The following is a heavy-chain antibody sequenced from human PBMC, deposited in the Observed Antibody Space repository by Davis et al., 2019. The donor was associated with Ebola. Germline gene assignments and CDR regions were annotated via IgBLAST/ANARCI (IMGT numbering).Heavy chain of an antibody. D-gene: IGHD5-12*01. CDR3: ARDLKWLRAFDS. V-gene: IGHV3-48*02. CDR2: LSGSGGTI. CDR1: GFTFSSYG. Sequence: GESLKISCAASGFTFSSYGMHWVRQAPGKGLEWVSFLSGSGGTISYADSVKGRFTISRDNGENSVYLQMMSLRDEDTAVYYCARDLKWLRAFDSWGQGTLVTVSS. J-gene: IGHJ4*02.